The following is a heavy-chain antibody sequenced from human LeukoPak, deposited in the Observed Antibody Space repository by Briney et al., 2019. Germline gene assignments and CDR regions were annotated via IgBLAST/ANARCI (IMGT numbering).Heavy chain of an antibody. V-gene: IGHV1-2*02. CDR2: INPNSGGT. Sequence: ASVKVSCKASGYTFTGYYMHWVRQAPGQGLEWMGWINPNSGGTNYAQKFQGRVTMTRDTSISTAYMELSRLRSDDTAVYYCARDSGTTMVLFDIWGQGTMVTVSS. CDR1: GYTFTGYY. CDR3: ARDSGTTMVLFDI. J-gene: IGHJ3*02. D-gene: IGHD4/OR15-4a*01.